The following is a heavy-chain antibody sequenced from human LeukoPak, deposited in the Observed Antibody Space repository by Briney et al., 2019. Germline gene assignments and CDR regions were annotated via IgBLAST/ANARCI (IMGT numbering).Heavy chain of an antibody. Sequence: SETLSLTCTVSGGSISSYYWSWIRQPPGKGLEWIGYIYTSGSTNYNPSLKSRVTISVDTSKNQFSLKLSSVTAADTAVYYCARANTGESGRYYYYYYMDVWGKGTTVTVSS. D-gene: IGHD3-16*01. CDR2: IYTSGST. J-gene: IGHJ6*03. CDR1: GGSISSYY. CDR3: ARANTGESGRYYYYYYMDV. V-gene: IGHV4-4*09.